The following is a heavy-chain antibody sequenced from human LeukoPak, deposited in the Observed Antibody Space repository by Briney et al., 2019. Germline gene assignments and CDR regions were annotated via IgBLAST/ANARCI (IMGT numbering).Heavy chain of an antibody. Sequence: SETLSLTCTVSGGSISSSCYYWGWIRQPPGKGLEWIGSIYYSGSTYYNPSLKSRVTISVDTSKNQFSLKLSSVTAADTAVYYCASLQLWSFFDYWGQGTLVTVSS. CDR1: GGSISSSCYY. CDR2: IYYSGST. J-gene: IGHJ4*02. V-gene: IGHV4-39*01. CDR3: ASLQLWSFFDY. D-gene: IGHD5-18*01.